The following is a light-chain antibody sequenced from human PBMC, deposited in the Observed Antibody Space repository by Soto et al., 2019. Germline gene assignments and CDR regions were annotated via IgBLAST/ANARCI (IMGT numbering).Light chain of an antibody. CDR1: QGIGSA. V-gene: IGKV1-13*02. CDR2: DAS. Sequence: AIQLTQSPSSLSASIGDRVTITCRARQGIGSAFAWYQQAPGKPPKLLIFDASTLEHGVPSRFSGGGSGTDFTLTISSLQPEDFATYYCLQFNTHPRAFGGGPKVEIK. CDR3: LQFNTHPRA. J-gene: IGKJ4*01.